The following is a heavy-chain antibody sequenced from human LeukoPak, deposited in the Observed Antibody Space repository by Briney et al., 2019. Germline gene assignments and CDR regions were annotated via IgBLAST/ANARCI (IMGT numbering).Heavy chain of an antibody. J-gene: IGHJ4*02. CDR2: ISSSSSYI. D-gene: IGHD6-6*01. CDR1: GFTFSSYS. V-gene: IGHV3-21*04. CDR3: ARDARWYSSSSRGVEY. Sequence: PGGSLRLSCAAPGFTFSSYSMNWVRQAPGKGLEWVSSISSSSSYIYYADSVKGRFTISRNNAKNSLYLQMNSLRAEDTAVYYCARDARWYSSSSRGVEYWGQGTLVTVSS.